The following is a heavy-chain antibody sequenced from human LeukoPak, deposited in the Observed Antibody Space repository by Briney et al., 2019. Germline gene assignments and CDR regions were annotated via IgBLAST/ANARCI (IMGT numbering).Heavy chain of an antibody. V-gene: IGHV4-39*07. CDR2: INHSGST. D-gene: IGHD6-13*01. J-gene: IGHJ6*03. Sequence: SETLSLTCTVSGDSISSSSYYWGWTRQPPGKGLEWIGEINHSGSTNYNPSLKSRVTISVDTSKNQFSLKLSSVTAADTAVYYCARGLWGSSWYVRANYYYYMDVWGKGTTVTVSS. CDR3: ARGLWGSSWYVRANYYYYMDV. CDR1: GDSISSSSYY.